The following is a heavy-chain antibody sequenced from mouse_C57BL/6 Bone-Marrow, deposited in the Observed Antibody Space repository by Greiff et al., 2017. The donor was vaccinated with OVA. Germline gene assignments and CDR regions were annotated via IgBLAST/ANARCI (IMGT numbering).Heavy chain of an antibody. V-gene: IGHV14-4*01. CDR2: IDPENGDT. Sequence: EVQLQQSGAGLVRPGASVKLSCTASGFNIKDDYMHWVKQRPEQGLEWIGWIDPENGDTEYASKFQGKATITADTSSNTAYLQLSSLTSEDTAVYYCTTSMVTTGFDYWGQGTTLTVSS. CDR1: GFNIKDDY. D-gene: IGHD2-2*01. J-gene: IGHJ2*01. CDR3: TTSMVTTGFDY.